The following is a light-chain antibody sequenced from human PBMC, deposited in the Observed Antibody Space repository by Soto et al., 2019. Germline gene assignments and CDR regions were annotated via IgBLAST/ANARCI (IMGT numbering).Light chain of an antibody. CDR1: QIVSSSY. Sequence: EIVLTQSPGTLSLSPGERAILSCRASQIVSSSYLAWYQQKPGQAPRILIYGASNRATGIPDRFSGSGSGTDFTLTVSRLEPEDFAVYYCQQYGSSPMYTFGQGTKLEIK. CDR3: QQYGSSPMYT. J-gene: IGKJ2*01. CDR2: GAS. V-gene: IGKV3-20*01.